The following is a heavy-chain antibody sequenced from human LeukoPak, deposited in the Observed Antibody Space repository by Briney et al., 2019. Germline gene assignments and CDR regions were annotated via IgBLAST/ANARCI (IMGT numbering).Heavy chain of an antibody. CDR3: AKDPHTAMAGGRRNWFDP. Sequence: GGSLRLSCAASGFTFSSYSMNWVRQAPGKGLEWVSSTSSSGSYIYYADSVKGRFTISRDNAKNALYLQMNSLRAEDTAVYYCAKDPHTAMAGGRRNWFDPWGQGTLVTVSS. V-gene: IGHV3-21*04. J-gene: IGHJ5*02. D-gene: IGHD5-18*01. CDR1: GFTFSSYS. CDR2: TSSSGSYI.